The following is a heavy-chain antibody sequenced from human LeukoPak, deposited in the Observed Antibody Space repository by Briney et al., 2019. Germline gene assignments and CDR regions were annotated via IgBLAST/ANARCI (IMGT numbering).Heavy chain of an antibody. D-gene: IGHD1-7*01. V-gene: IGHV3-23*01. Sequence: GGSLRLSCAASGFTFSSYAMSWVRQAPGKGLEWVSAISGSGGRIYYGASVKGRFTISRDNAKNSLYLQMSSLRAEDTALYYCARAGLYNWNYEGTTYFDFWGQGTLVTVSA. CDR2: ISGSGGRI. CDR1: GFTFSSYA. J-gene: IGHJ4*02. CDR3: ARAGLYNWNYEGTTYFDF.